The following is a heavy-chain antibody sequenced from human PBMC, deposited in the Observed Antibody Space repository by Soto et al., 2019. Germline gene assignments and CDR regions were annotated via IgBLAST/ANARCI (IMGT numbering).Heavy chain of an antibody. D-gene: IGHD2-2*01. V-gene: IGHV3-23*01. CDR3: AKEIYCSSTSCSAFDY. J-gene: IGHJ4*02. Sequence: GGSLRLSCAASGFTFSSYAMSWVRQAPGKGLEWVSAISGSGGSTYCADSVKGRFTISRDNSKNMLYLQMNSLRAEDTAVYYCAKEIYCSSTSCSAFDYWGQGTLVTVSS. CDR2: ISGSGGST. CDR1: GFTFSSYA.